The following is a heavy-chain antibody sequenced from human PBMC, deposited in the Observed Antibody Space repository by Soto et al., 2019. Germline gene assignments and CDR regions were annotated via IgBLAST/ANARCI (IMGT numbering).Heavy chain of an antibody. V-gene: IGHV4-34*01. CDR3: ARARARSSANPGGYYYYYGMDV. J-gene: IGHJ6*02. Sequence: SDTLSLTCAVNGGTFSGYYWSWIRQPPGRGLEWIGEINHSGSTNYNPSLTSRVTISVDTSKNQFSLELSSVTAADTVVYYCARARARSSANPGGYYYYYGMDVWGQGTTVTVSS. CDR1: GGTFSGYY. CDR2: INHSGST. D-gene: IGHD2-2*01.